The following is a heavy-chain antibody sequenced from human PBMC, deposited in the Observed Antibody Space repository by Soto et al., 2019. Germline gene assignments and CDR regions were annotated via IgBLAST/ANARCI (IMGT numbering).Heavy chain of an antibody. D-gene: IGHD3-9*01. V-gene: IGHV1-2*02. Sequence: QLQLVQSGAQVTKPGASVKVSCRISGPTFINYFIHWVRQAPGQGLEWMGWIDPKSGGTNYEQKFRGRVTMTRDTSINTAYMDLNRLTSDDTAMYYCERVSVDVPEWGQGTMITVSS. CDR2: IDPKSGGT. CDR3: ERVSVDVPE. CDR1: GPTFINYF. J-gene: IGHJ4*02.